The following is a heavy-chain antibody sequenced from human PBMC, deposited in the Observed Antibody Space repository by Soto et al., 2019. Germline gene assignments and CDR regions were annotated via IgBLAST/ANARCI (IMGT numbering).Heavy chain of an antibody. D-gene: IGHD3-16*01. Sequence: GGSLRLSCAASGFTFDDYTMHWVRQAPGKGLEWVSLISWDGGSTYYADSVKGRFTISRDNSKNSLYLQMNSLRTEDTALYYCVKDIALKCEPRSSSAFDIWGQGTMVTVSS. J-gene: IGHJ3*02. CDR2: ISWDGGST. V-gene: IGHV3-43*01. CDR1: GFTFDDYT. CDR3: VKDIALKCEPRSSSAFDI.